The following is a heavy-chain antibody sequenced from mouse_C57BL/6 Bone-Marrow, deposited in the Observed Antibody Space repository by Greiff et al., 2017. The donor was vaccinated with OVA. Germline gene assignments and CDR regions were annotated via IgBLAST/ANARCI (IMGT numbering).Heavy chain of an antibody. CDR3: ARSYSNLDY. Sequence: QVQLKEPGAELVKPGASVKMSCKASGYTFTSYWVTWVKQRPGQGLEWIGDIYPGSGSTNYNEKFKSKATLTVDTSSSTAYMQLSSLTSEDSAVYYCARSYSNLDYWGQGTTLTVSS. CDR1: GYTFTSYW. V-gene: IGHV1-55*01. D-gene: IGHD2-5*01. CDR2: IYPGSGST. J-gene: IGHJ2*01.